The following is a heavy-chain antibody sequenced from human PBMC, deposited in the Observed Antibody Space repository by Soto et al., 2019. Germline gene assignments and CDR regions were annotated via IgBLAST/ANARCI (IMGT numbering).Heavy chain of an antibody. D-gene: IGHD6-6*01. CDR2: IYWNDDK. V-gene: IGHV2-5*01. Sequence: SGPTLVKPTQTLTLTCTFSGFSLSTSGVGVGWIRQPPGKALEWLALIYWNDDKRYSPSLKSRLTITKDTSKNQVVLTMTNMDPVDTATYYCAHSPSEAARPVFRAFDIWGQGTMVTVSS. J-gene: IGHJ3*02. CDR1: GFSLSTSGVG. CDR3: AHSPSEAARPVFRAFDI.